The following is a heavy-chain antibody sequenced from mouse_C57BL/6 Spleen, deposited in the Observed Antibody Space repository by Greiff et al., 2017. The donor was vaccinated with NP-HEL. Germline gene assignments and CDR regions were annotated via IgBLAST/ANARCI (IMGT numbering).Heavy chain of an antibody. Sequence: QVQLQQSGAELVKPGASVKLSCKASGYTFTSYWMQWVKQRPGQGLEWIGEIDPSDSYTNYNQKFKGKATLTVDTSSSTAYMQLSSLTSEDSAVYYCARTRSIYYGSSYDAYWGQGTLVTVSA. V-gene: IGHV1-50*01. CDR3: ARTRSIYYGSSYDAY. CDR1: GYTFTSYW. CDR2: IDPSDSYT. D-gene: IGHD1-1*01. J-gene: IGHJ3*01.